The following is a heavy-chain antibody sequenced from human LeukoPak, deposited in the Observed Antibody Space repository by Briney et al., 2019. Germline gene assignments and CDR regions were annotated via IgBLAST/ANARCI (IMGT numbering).Heavy chain of an antibody. CDR2: IKPDSGNT. Sequence: ASVKVSCKASGYTFSGYYIHWVRQAPGQGLEWMGLIKPDSGNTKYPQKFQGRVTMTRDTSITTAYMELNRLTSDDTAVYYCVRDRPHNWFDLWGQGTLVTVSS. CDR3: VRDRPHNWFDL. J-gene: IGHJ5*02. CDR1: GYTFSGYY. V-gene: IGHV1-2*02.